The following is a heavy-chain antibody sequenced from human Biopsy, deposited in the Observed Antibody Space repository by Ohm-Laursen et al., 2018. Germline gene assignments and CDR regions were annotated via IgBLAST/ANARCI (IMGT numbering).Heavy chain of an antibody. V-gene: IGHV1-69*10. CDR3: ATPFQYYDSWGGYPPFDH. J-gene: IGHJ4*02. Sequence: SVKVSCKASGETFTNSAISWVRQAPGEGLEWMGGIIAVSGLVNYAPKFQGRVSITADKSTTTAYMELSNLKSEDTAVYYCATPFQYYDSWGGYPPFDHWGQGTLVTVSS. CDR2: IIAVSGLV. D-gene: IGHD3-3*01. CDR1: GETFTNSA.